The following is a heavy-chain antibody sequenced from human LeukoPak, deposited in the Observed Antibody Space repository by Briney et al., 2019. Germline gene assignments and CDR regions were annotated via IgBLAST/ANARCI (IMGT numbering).Heavy chain of an antibody. D-gene: IGHD5-12*01. Sequence: GGSLGLSCAASGFTFSSYSMNWVRQAPGKGLEWVSSISSSSSYIFYADSVKGRFTISRDNAKNSLYLQVNSLRAEDTAIYYCARDLVGSITMDVWGKGTTVTVSS. V-gene: IGHV3-21*01. J-gene: IGHJ6*03. CDR2: ISSSSSYI. CDR1: GFTFSSYS. CDR3: ARDLVGSITMDV.